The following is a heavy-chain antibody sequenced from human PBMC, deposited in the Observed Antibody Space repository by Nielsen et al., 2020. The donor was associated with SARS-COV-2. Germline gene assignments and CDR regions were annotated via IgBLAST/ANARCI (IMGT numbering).Heavy chain of an antibody. V-gene: IGHV3-33*01. CDR2: IWYDGSNK. CDR1: GFTFSSYG. Sequence: GESLKISCAASGFTFSSYGMHWVRQAPGKGLEWVAVIWYDGSNKYYADSVKGRFTISRDNSKNTLYLQMNSLRAEDTAVYYCARAYGSGSYYEFDPWGQGTLVTVSS. CDR3: ARAYGSGSYYEFDP. J-gene: IGHJ5*02. D-gene: IGHD3-10*01.